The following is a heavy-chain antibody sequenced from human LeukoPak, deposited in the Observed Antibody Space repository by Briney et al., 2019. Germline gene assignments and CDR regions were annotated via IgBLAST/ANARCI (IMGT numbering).Heavy chain of an antibody. D-gene: IGHD3-22*01. J-gene: IGHJ4*02. CDR2: ISSSSSYI. V-gene: IGHV3-21*01. CDR1: GFTFSSYS. Sequence: KPGGSLRLSRAASGFTFSSYSMNWVRQAPGKGLEWVSSISSSSSYICYADSVKGRFTISRDNAKNSLYLQMNSLRAEDTAVYYCARAAGDSSGYYHESYYFDYWGQGTLVTVSS. CDR3: ARAAGDSSGYYHESYYFDY.